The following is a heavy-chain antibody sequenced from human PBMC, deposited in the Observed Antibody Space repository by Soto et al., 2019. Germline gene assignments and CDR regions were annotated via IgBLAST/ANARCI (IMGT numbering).Heavy chain of an antibody. V-gene: IGHV1-46*01. J-gene: IGHJ4*02. CDR1: GYTLTSYY. Sequence: ASVKVSCKASGYTLTSYYMHWVRQAPGQGLEWMGIINPSGGSTTYAQNFQGRVTMTRDTSTSTVYMELSSLRSEDTAIYYCAVSYSDFDYWGQGTLVTVPS. CDR2: INPSGGST. D-gene: IGHD4-4*01. CDR3: AVSYSDFDY.